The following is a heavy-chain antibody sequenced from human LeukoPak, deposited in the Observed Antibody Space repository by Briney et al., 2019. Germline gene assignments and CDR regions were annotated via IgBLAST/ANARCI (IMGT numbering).Heavy chain of an antibody. CDR2: IYHSGST. CDR1: GGSFSGYY. J-gene: IGHJ6*03. CDR3: ARQLNPHKLPSLRVYYMDV. Sequence: SETLSLTCAVYGGSFSGYYWSWIRQPPGKGLEWIGEIYHSGSTNYNPSLESRVTISGDTSKNQFSLRLSSATAADTAVYYCARQLNPHKLPSLRVYYMDVWGKGTTVTMSS. D-gene: IGHD2-15*01. V-gene: IGHV4-34*01.